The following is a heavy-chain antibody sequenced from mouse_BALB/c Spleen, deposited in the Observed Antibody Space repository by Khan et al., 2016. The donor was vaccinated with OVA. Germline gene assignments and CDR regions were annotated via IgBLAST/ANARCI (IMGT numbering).Heavy chain of an antibody. J-gene: IGHJ3*01. CDR2: IYPGSDST. V-gene: IGHV1-77*01. CDR3: ARAGWDLFAY. CDR1: GYTFTDYV. Sequence: QVQLQQSGPELVKPGASVKMSCKASGYTFTDYVMNWVKQRNGQGLEWIGQIYPGSDSTYYKEKFKGKATLTADRSSSTAYMQLSNLTSEDSAVYFCARAGWDLFAYWGQGTLVTVSA. D-gene: IGHD4-1*01.